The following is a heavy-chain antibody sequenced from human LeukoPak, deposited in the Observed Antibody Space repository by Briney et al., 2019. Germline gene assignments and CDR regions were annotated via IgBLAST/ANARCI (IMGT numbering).Heavy chain of an antibody. J-gene: IGHJ6*02. V-gene: IGHV4-4*07. D-gene: IGHD3-10*01. CDR2: IYTSGST. Sequence: SETLSLTCTVSGGSISSYYWSWIRQPAGKGLERIGRIYTSGSTNYNPSLKSRVTMSVDTSKNQFSLKLSSVTAADTAVYYCARGRDVYYYYGMDVWGQGTTVTVSS. CDR1: GGSISSYY. CDR3: ARGRDVYYYYGMDV.